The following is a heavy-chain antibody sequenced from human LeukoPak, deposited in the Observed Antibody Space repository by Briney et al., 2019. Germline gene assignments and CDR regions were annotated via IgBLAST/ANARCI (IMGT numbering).Heavy chain of an antibody. CDR1: GFTFSSYW. J-gene: IGHJ4*02. CDR2: INSNGNST. V-gene: IGHV3-74*01. Sequence: PGGSLRLSCAASGFTFSSYWMHWVRQAPGKGLVWVSRINSNGNSTNYADSVKGRFTISRDNAKDTLYLQMNRLRAEDTAVYYCARGENTYIDYWGQGTLVTVSS. CDR3: ARGENTYIDY. D-gene: IGHD3-16*01.